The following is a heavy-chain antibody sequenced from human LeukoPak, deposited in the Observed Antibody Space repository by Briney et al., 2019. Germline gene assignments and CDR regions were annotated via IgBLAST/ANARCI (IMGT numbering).Heavy chain of an antibody. Sequence: SETLSLTCTISAASISSSNHHWGWIRQSPGKGLEWIGSIYSGRTFYYNPSLNSRVTISAVTSDQFTLQLNSVTAADTAVYYCVRHDGRGGATMGAFDSWGQGSLVTVSS. V-gene: IGHV4-39*01. D-gene: IGHD5-12*01. J-gene: IGHJ5*01. CDR3: VRHDGRGGATMGAFDS. CDR1: AASISSSNHH. CDR2: IYSGRTF.